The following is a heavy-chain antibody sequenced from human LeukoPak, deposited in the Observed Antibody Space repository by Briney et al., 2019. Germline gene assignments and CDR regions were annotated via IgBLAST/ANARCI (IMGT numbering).Heavy chain of an antibody. V-gene: IGHV3-66*02. CDR3: ARDRPPGPPPPLTSYYYYMDV. CDR1: GFTVSSNY. Sequence: PGGSLRLSCAASGFTVSSNYMSWVRQAPGRGLEWVSVIYSGGSTYYADSVKGRFTISRDNSKNTLYLQMNSVRAEDTAVYSCARDRPPGPPPPLTSYYYYMDVWGKGTTVTVSS. CDR2: IYSGGST. J-gene: IGHJ6*03.